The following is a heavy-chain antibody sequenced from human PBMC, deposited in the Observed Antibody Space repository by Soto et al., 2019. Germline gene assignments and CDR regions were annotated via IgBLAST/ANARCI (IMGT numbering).Heavy chain of an antibody. Sequence: QVQLEESGGGVVQPGRSLRLSCAASGFTFNTYSMHWVRQPPGKGLEWLAAIWYDGTQQYYADSVKGQFIISRDKSKKTLYLEMTSLRAEDTAVYYCARAGGTTVTGLWHFDSWGQGTLVTVSS. CDR1: GFTFNTYS. D-gene: IGHD4-17*01. J-gene: IGHJ4*02. V-gene: IGHV3-33*01. CDR3: ARAGGTTVTGLWHFDS. CDR2: IWYDGTQQ.